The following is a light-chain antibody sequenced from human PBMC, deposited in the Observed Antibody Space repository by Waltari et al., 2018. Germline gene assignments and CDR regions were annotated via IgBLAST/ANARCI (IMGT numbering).Light chain of an antibody. CDR3: QQYYNTPPT. CDR1: QTLYRSNNKNY. CDR2: WAS. J-gene: IGKJ3*01. V-gene: IGKV4-1*01. Sequence: DIVMTKSQDSLAVSLGERATINCKSSQTLYRSNNKNYLAWYQQKPGQPPQMLIYWASTRESGVPDRFSGSGSGTDFTLTITSLQAEDVAVYYCQQYYNTPPTFGPGTKVDIK.